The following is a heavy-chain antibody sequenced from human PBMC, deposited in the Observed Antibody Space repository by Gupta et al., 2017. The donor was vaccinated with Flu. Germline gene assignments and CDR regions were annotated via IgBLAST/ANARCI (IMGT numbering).Heavy chain of an antibody. V-gene: IGHV4-34*01. D-gene: IGHD3-16*01. Sequence: SFSGYYWSWIRQPPGKGLEWIGEINPSGGSNYNPSLRSRVTMSVDTSNNQFTLKLRYRKDADTAVYYCSRGVGAEAPLFDRWDQGTLV. CDR3: SRGVGAEAPLFDR. CDR1: SFSGYY. CDR2: INPSGGS. J-gene: IGHJ4*02.